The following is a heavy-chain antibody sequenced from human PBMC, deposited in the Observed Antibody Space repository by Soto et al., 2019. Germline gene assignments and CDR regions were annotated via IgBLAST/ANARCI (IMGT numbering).Heavy chain of an antibody. CDR2: MNPKSGGT. CDR3: ARGGYSVVGAAAY. D-gene: IGHD1-26*01. V-gene: IGHV1-8*01. CDR1: GYTFSDYG. J-gene: IGHJ4*02. Sequence: QVQLVQSGAEVKMPGASVKVSCKASGYTFSDYGINWVRQATGQGLEWMGWMNPKSGGTVYAQKFQGRVSMTRATSISTAYMELNSLKSEDTAVYFCARGGYSVVGAAAYWSQGTRVTVSS.